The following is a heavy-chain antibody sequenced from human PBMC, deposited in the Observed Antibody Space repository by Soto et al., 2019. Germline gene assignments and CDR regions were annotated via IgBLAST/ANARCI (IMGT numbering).Heavy chain of an antibody. CDR2: IVVGSGNT. CDR3: AEEAGWFDP. J-gene: IGHJ5*02. V-gene: IGHV1-58*01. Sequence: SGKVCFNSSGFTFTSSALQWVRQARGQRLEWIGWIVVGSGNTNYAQKFQERVTITRDMSTSTAYMELSSLRSEDTAVYYCAEEAGWFDPWGQGTLVTVSS. CDR1: GFTFTSSA.